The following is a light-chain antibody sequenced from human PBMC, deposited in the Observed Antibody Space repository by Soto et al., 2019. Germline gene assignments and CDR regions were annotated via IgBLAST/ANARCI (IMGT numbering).Light chain of an antibody. CDR3: LEAYSYPWT. J-gene: IGKJ1*01. CDR1: QGIRND. CDR2: AAS. V-gene: IGKV1-6*01. Sequence: IPMTQSLASLSAKIEDRVTIPCRASQGIRNDLGWYQQKPGKAPKLLIYAASSLQSGVPSRFSGSGSGTDFTLTICSLQPEDFATYYCLEAYSYPWTFSQGTKV.